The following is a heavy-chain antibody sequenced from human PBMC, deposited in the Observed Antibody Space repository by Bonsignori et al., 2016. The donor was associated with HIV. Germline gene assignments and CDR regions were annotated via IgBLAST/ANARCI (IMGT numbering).Heavy chain of an antibody. V-gene: IGHV1-69*01. J-gene: IGHJ3*02. CDR3: ARDRGCRDGTCYLSPFDI. D-gene: IGHD2-15*01. CDR2: IIPIFGAP. Sequence: WVRQAPGQGLEWVGGIIPIFGAPNYAQKFQGRVTITADESTSTAFMEMSSLRSEDTAVYYCARDRGCRDGTCYLSPFDIWGQGTLVTVSS.